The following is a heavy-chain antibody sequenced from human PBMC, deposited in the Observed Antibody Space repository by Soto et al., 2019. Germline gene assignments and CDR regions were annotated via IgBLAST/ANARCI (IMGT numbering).Heavy chain of an antibody. CDR3: ARQRTTVVTQAYFDH. D-gene: IGHD2-21*02. CDR1: GESISSSSYY. Sequence: PSETLSLTCIASGESISSSSYYWGWIRQPPGKGLEWIGSIYYSGRTYYNPSFKSRVTISIDTPKNQFSLKLSSVTATDTAVYYCARQRTTVVTQAYFDHWGQGALVTVSS. J-gene: IGHJ4*02. V-gene: IGHV4-39*01. CDR2: IYYSGRT.